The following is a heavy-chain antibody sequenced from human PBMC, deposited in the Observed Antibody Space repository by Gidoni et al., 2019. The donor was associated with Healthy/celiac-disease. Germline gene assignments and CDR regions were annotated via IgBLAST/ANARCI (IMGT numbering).Heavy chain of an antibody. Sequence: QVQLVESGGGVVQPGRSLRLSCAASGFTFRRYGMHWVRQAPGKGLEWVAVIWYDGSNKYYADSVKGRFTISRDNSKNTLYLQMNGLRAEDTAVYYCARDTVTTGYYYYGMDVWGQGTTVTVSS. CDR3: ARDTVTTGYYYYGMDV. D-gene: IGHD4-4*01. CDR1: GFTFRRYG. J-gene: IGHJ6*02. V-gene: IGHV3-33*01. CDR2: IWYDGSNK.